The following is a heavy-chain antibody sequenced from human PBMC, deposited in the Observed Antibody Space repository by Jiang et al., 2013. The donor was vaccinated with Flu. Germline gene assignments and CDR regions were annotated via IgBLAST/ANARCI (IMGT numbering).Heavy chain of an antibody. CDR1: GFTVSSNY. D-gene: IGHD3-10*01. CDR3: ARDGASMVRGVSAFDI. Sequence: QLLESGGGLVQPGGSLRLSCAASGFTVSSNYMSWVRQAPGKGLEWVSVIYSGGSTYYADSVKGRFTISRDNSKNTLYLQMNSLRAEDTAVYYCARDGASMVRGVSAFDIWGQGTMVTVSS. V-gene: IGHV3-66*02. J-gene: IGHJ3*02. CDR2: IYSGGST.